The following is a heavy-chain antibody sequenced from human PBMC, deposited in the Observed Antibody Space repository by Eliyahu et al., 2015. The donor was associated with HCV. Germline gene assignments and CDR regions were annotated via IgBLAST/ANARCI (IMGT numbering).Heavy chain of an antibody. V-gene: IGHV3-30*18. Sequence: SGGGVVQPGRSLRLSCVASGFTFSSYGVHWVRQAPGKGLEWVAVISKDEGKKYYGDSVKGRFTISRDNSKNTLYLQMNSLRAEDTAVYYCAKDRGGYNYGYLPDYGMDVWGQGTAVTVSS. D-gene: IGHD5-18*01. CDR2: ISKDEGKK. J-gene: IGHJ6*02. CDR1: GFTFSSYG. CDR3: AKDRGGYNYGYLPDYGMDV.